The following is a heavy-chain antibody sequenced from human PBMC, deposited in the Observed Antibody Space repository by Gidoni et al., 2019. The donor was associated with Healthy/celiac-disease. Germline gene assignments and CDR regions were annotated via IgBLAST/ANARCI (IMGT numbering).Heavy chain of an antibody. CDR2: ISGSGGNT. D-gene: IGHD2-15*01. CDR3: AKGSGGSCYSELVY. Sequence: EVQLLESGGGLVQPGGSLRLSCAASGFTFSSYAMSWVRQAPGKGLEWVSGISGSGGNTYSADSVKGRFTISRDNSKDTLYLQMNSLRAEDTAVYYCAKGSGGSCYSELVYWGQGTLVTVSS. CDR1: GFTFSSYA. V-gene: IGHV3-23*01. J-gene: IGHJ4*02.